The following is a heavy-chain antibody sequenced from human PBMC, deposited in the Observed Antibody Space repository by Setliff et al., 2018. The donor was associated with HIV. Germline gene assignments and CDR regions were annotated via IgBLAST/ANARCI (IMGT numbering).Heavy chain of an antibody. V-gene: IGHV4-61*02. CDR2: IYTSGST. CDR3: ARGNWLKPIQELQQLPLLDYFGY. J-gene: IGHJ4*02. D-gene: IGHD6-13*01. CDR1: GVSISSDNYY. Sequence: LSLTCTVSGVSISSDNYYWSWIRQPAGKGLEWIGRIYTSGSTNYNPSRKSRVTISVDTAKNQFSLKLSSVTAADTAVYYCARGNWLKPIQELQQLPLLDYFGYWGQGTLVTVSS.